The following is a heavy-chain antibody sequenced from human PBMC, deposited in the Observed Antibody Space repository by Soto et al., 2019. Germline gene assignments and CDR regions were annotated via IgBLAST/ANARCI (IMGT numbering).Heavy chain of an antibody. J-gene: IGHJ4*02. CDR3: AHRRGADYKGCFHY. V-gene: IGHV2-5*01. CDR2: IYWSDEK. CDR1: GFSLSTSGVG. D-gene: IGHD4-4*01. Sequence: QITLKESGHSLVKPTQTLTLTCTFSGFSLSTSGVGVGWIRQPPGKALEWLALIYWSDEKRYSPSLSSRLTITKDTSKNQVVLTMTNMDPVDTATYYCAHRRGADYKGCFHYWGQGTLVTVSS.